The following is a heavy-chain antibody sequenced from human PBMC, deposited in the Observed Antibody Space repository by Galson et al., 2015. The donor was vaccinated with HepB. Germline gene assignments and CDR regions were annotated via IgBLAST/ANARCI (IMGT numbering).Heavy chain of an antibody. D-gene: IGHD4-17*01. V-gene: IGHV3-74*01. CDR1: GFTFKNYW. J-gene: IGHJ4*02. Sequence: SLRLSCAASGFTFKNYWMQWVRQAPGKRLVWVSHINSDGSSTSYADSVKGQFTISRDNAKNTLYLQMTSLRAEDTAVYYCARVDYGDHGLDYWGQGTLVTVSS. CDR2: INSDGSST. CDR3: ARVDYGDHGLDY.